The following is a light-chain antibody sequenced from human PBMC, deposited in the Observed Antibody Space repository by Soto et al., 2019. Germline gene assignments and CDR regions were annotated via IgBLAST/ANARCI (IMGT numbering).Light chain of an antibody. Sequence: DIQMTQSPSTLSASVGDRVTITCRASQSISTWLAWFQQKSGKAPKLLIYKASSLETGVPSRFSGSRSGTEFTLTISSLQTDDSATYYCQQYDSYPRTFGQGTRVEIK. CDR1: QSISTW. V-gene: IGKV1-5*03. CDR2: KAS. CDR3: QQYDSYPRT. J-gene: IGKJ1*01.